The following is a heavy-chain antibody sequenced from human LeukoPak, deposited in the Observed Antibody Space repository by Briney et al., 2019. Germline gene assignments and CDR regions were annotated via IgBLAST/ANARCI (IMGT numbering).Heavy chain of an antibody. CDR1: GFTFDDYA. CDR2: ISSSSSYI. CDR3: ARASFGDY. D-gene: IGHD3-16*01. J-gene: IGHJ4*02. V-gene: IGHV3-21*01. Sequence: PGGSLRLSCAASGFTFDDYAMHWVRQAPGKGLEWVSSISSSSSYIYYADSVKGRFTISRDNAKNSLYLQMNSLRAEDTAVYYCARASFGDYWGQGTLVTVSS.